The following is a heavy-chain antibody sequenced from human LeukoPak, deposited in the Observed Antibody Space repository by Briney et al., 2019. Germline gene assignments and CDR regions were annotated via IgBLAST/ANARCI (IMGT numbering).Heavy chain of an antibody. CDR1: GFTFSGSA. Sequence: GSLRLSCAASGFTFSGSAMHWVRQASGKGLEWVSVIYGGGNTDYADSVKGRFTITRDSSDNILYLQMHSLRVEDTAMYCCATLLEGRYLAVGHFDLWGQGTLVTVSS. CDR2: IYGGGNT. CDR3: ATLLEGRYLAVGHFDL. D-gene: IGHD3-9*01. J-gene: IGHJ4*02. V-gene: IGHV3-53*01.